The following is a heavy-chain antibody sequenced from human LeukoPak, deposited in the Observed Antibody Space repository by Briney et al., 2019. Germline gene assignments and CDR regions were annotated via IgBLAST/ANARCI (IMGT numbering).Heavy chain of an antibody. Sequence: GGSLRLSCAASGFTFSSNGMTWVRQAPGKGLEWVSSISGSGGSTYYADSVKGRFTISRDNAKNTLFLQMSSLRADDTAVYYCAKARVLSSFDYWGQGTPVTV. V-gene: IGHV3-23*01. J-gene: IGHJ4*02. CDR1: GFTFSSNG. CDR3: AKARVLSSFDY. CDR2: ISGSGGST. D-gene: IGHD3-16*02.